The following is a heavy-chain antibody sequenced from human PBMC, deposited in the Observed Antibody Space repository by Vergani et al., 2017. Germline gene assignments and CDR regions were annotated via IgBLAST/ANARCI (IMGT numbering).Heavy chain of an antibody. CDR3: ARGGGVPGGCGWVFDY. J-gene: IGHJ4*02. D-gene: IGHD3-16*01. Sequence: QVQLVQSGAEVKKPGSSVKVSCKASGGTFSSYAISWVRQAPGQGLEWMGGISPIFGKANYAQKFQGRVTITADESTNTAYMELSSLRSEDTAVYYCARGGGVPGGCGWVFDYWGQGTLVTVSS. CDR1: GGTFSSYA. V-gene: IGHV1-69*01. CDR2: ISPIFGKA.